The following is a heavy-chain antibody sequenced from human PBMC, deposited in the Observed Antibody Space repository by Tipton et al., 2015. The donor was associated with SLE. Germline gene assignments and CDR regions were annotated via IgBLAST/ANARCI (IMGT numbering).Heavy chain of an antibody. D-gene: IGHD6-13*01. CDR1: GFTFSSYA. J-gene: IGHJ6*02. CDR2: IWYDGSNK. CDR3: AAQLVLYYYGMDV. Sequence: QLVQSGGGLVQPGGSLRLSCAASGFTFSSYAMSWVRQAPGKGLEWVAVIWYDGSNKYYADSVKGRFTISRDNSKNTLYLQMNSLRAEDTAVYYCAAQLVLYYYGMDVWGQGTPVTVSS. V-gene: IGHV3-33*08.